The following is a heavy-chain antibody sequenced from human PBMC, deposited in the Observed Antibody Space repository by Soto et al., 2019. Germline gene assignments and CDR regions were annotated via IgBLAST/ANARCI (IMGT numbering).Heavy chain of an antibody. CDR1: GFTFSDYG. Sequence: QVQLVESGGGVVQPGRSLRLSCAASGFTFSDYGMHWVRQAPGKGLEWVALIWHDGSNEYYADSVKGRFTISRDNSKNTLSLQMNSLRAEDTAVYYCAGIYYDIFTGYFSDYWGQGTLVTVSS. CDR2: IWHDGSNE. CDR3: AGIYYDIFTGYFSDY. D-gene: IGHD3-9*01. J-gene: IGHJ4*02. V-gene: IGHV3-33*01.